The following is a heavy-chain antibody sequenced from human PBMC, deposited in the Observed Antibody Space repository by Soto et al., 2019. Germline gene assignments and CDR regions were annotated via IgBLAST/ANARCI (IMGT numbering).Heavy chain of an antibody. D-gene: IGHD2-2*01. CDR3: ARDIIVVVPAAIFTDYYYYGMDV. CDR2: ISYDGSNK. V-gene: IGHV3-30-3*01. Sequence: PVGSLRLSCAASGFTFSSYAMHWVRQAPGKGLEWVAVISYDGSNKYYADSVKGRFTISRDNSKNTLYLQMNSLRAEDTAVYYCARDIIVVVPAAIFTDYYYYGMDVWGQGTTVTVSS. CDR1: GFTFSSYA. J-gene: IGHJ6*02.